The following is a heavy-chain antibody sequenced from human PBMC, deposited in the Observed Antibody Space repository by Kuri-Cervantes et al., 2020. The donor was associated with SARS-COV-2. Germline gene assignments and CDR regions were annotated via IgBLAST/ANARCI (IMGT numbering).Heavy chain of an antibody. CDR1: GGSISSSSYY. Sequence: GSLRLSCTVSGGSISSSSYYWGWIRQPPGKGLEWIGSIYYSGSTYYNPSLKSRVTISVDTSKNQFSLKLSSVTAADTAVYYCARQGTGYYGSGSYYYYYYGMDVWDQGTTVTVSS. CDR2: IYYSGST. D-gene: IGHD3-10*01. J-gene: IGHJ6*02. CDR3: ARQGTGYYGSGSYYYYYYGMDV. V-gene: IGHV4-39*01.